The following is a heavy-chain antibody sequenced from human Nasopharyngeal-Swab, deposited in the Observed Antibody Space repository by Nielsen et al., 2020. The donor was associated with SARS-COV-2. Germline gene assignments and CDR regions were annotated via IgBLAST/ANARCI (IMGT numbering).Heavy chain of an antibody. D-gene: IGHD3-3*01. J-gene: IGHJ6*02. CDR3: ARDGLDYDFWSAYFMDV. CDR2: ISNKCSYI. CDR1: GFTLNNYN. V-gene: IGHV3-21*01. Sequence: GESPNIPCAASGFTLNNYNVKWVRQAPGKGLGLVSPISNKCSYIYYAESVKGRFPISRDNANNSLYLQMNSLRAEDTAVYYCARDGLDYDFWSAYFMDVWGQGTTVTVSS.